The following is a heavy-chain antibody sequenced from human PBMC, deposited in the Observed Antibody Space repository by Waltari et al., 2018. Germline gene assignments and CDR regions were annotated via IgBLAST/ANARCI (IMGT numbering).Heavy chain of an antibody. CDR1: GFTFSSYG. J-gene: IGHJ4*02. CDR2: IWYDGSNK. Sequence: QVQLVESGGGVVQPGRSLRLSCAASGFTFSSYGMHWVRQAPGKGLEWVAVIWYDGSNKYYADSVKGRFTISRDNSKNTLYLQMNSLRAEDTAMYYCAKEGLSIAAAYFDYWGQGTLVTVSS. CDR3: AKEGLSIAAAYFDY. V-gene: IGHV3-30*18. D-gene: IGHD6-6*01.